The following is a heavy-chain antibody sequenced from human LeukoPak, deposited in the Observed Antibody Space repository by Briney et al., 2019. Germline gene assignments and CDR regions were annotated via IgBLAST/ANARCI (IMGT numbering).Heavy chain of an antibody. D-gene: IGHD3-16*01. CDR3: ARHTTHGDYNPNDY. V-gene: IGHV4-59*08. CDR2: TSYSGNT. CDR1: GGSFSGYY. J-gene: IGHJ3*01. Sequence: SETLSLTCAVYGGSFSGYYWSWIRQPPGKGLEWIGYTSYSGNTDSNPSLKSRVTISVDTSKNQFSLKLSSVTAADTAVYYCARHTTHGDYNPNDYWGQGTMVTVSS.